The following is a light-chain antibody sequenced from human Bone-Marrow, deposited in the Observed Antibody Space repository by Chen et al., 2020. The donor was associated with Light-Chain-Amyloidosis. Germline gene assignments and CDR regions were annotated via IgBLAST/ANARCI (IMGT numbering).Light chain of an antibody. J-gene: IGKJ3*01. CDR3: QQYHSLPFT. CDR1: QSLLYTSNNKNY. Sequence: DIVMTQSPDSLAVSLGERATINCKSSQSLLYTSNNKNYLTWYQQKPGQPPKLLIHWASTRESGVPDRFSGSGSGTDFTLTISSLQAEDVAVYYCQQYHSLPFTFGPGTKVDIK. CDR2: WAS. V-gene: IGKV4-1*01.